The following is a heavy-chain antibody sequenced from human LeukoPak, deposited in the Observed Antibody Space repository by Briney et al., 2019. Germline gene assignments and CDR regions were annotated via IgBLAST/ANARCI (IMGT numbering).Heavy chain of an antibody. J-gene: IGHJ4*02. V-gene: IGHV1-69*13. D-gene: IGHD4-17*01. CDR3: ARDGYGDYAFGY. Sequence: SVKVSCKASGGTFSSYAISWVRQAPGQGLEWMGGIIPIFGTANYAQKFQGRVTITADESTSTAYMELSSLRSEDTAVYYCARDGYGDYAFGYWGQGTLVTVSS. CDR1: GGTFSSYA. CDR2: IIPIFGTA.